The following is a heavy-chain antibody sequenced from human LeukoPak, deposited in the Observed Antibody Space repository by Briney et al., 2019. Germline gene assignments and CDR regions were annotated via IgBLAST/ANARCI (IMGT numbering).Heavy chain of an antibody. CDR2: MNPNSGNT. D-gene: IGHD6-19*01. CDR1: GYTFSSYD. CDR3: ARVYAPQQWLAHVLSRYYYYGMDV. J-gene: IGHJ6*02. V-gene: IGHV1-8*01. Sequence: ASVTVSCTASGYTFSSYDINWVRQAPGQGLEWMGWMNPNSGNTGYAQKFQGRVTMTRNTSISTDYMELSSLRSEDTAVYYCARVYAPQQWLAHVLSRYYYYGMDVWGQGTTVTVSS.